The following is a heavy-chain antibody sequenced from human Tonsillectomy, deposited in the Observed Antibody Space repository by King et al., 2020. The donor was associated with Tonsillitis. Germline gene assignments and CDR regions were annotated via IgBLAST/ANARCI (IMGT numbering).Heavy chain of an antibody. CDR1: GGSISSYY. CDR3: AREGVRESRAYDY. V-gene: IGHV4-4*07. D-gene: IGHD1-26*01. Sequence: QLQESGLGLVKPSETLSLTCTVSGGSISSYYWSLILQPAGKGLEWIGRIYNSWSTNYNPSLKSRVTMSVDTSKNQFSLKLTSVTAADTAVYYCAREGVRESRAYDYWGQGTLVTVSS. CDR2: IYNSWST. J-gene: IGHJ4*02.